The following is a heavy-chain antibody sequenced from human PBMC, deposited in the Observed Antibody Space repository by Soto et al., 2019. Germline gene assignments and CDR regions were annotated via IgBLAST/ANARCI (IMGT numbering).Heavy chain of an antibody. CDR1: GYSFTNND. D-gene: IGHD3-16*01. CDR2: MNPGSGDT. J-gene: IGHJ5*02. V-gene: IGHV1-8*01. Sequence: ASVKVSCKASGYSFTNNDVSWVRQATGQGLEWMGWMNPGSGDTGYAQKFQGRVTMTRDISIATAYMELSSLRSDDTAIYYCARMETFGSLNWLDPWGQGTLVTVSS. CDR3: ARMETFGSLNWLDP.